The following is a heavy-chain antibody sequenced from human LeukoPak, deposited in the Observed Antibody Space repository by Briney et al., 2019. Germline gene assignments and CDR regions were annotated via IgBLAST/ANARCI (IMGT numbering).Heavy chain of an antibody. Sequence: GGSLRLSCAASGFAFHAFDMYWVRKAPRKGLEWVSRITNDGGKTYYADSVGGRFTISRDNSQSSLYLQMNSLRTDDAALYYCATWAFYHGLDVWGQGTTVTVSS. V-gene: IGHV3-43*02. CDR3: ATWAFYHGLDV. CDR2: ITNDGGKT. CDR1: GFAFHAFD. J-gene: IGHJ6*02. D-gene: IGHD1-26*01.